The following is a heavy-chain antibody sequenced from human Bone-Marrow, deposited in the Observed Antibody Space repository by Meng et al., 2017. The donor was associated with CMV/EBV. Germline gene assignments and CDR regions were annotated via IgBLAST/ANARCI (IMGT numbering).Heavy chain of an antibody. V-gene: IGHV3-23*01. CDR2: ISGSGGST. Sequence: GESLKISCAVSGFTFSSYAMSWVRQAPGKGLEWVSAISGSGGSTYYADSVKGRFTISRDNSKNTLYLQMNSLRAEDTAVYYCAKNWGGWYWYFDLWGRGTLVTVSS. D-gene: IGHD3-16*01. CDR1: GFTFSSYA. CDR3: AKNWGGWYWYFDL. J-gene: IGHJ2*01.